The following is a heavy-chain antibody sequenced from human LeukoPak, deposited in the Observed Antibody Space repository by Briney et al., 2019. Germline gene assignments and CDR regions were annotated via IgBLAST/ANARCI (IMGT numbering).Heavy chain of an antibody. Sequence: GGSLRLSCAASGFTFSSYSMSWVRQAPGKGLEWVSSITSSSSYIYYADSVKGRFTISRDNAKNSLYLQMNSLRAEDTAVYYCARGPSVGMIRAFDIWGQGTMVAVSS. CDR3: ARGPSVGMIRAFDI. CDR2: ITSSSSYI. J-gene: IGHJ3*02. D-gene: IGHD3-22*01. CDR1: GFTFSSYS. V-gene: IGHV3-21*01.